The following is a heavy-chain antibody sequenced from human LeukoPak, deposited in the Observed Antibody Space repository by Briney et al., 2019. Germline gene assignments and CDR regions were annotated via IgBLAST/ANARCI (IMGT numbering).Heavy chain of an antibody. CDR3: GRLVGWDSDF. D-gene: IGHD2-15*01. CDR2: IWYDGSNE. Sequence: PGRSLRLSCAASGFSFSSNGMHWVRQAPGKGLEWVALIWYDGSNEYYADSVKGRFTISRDNSKNTLYLQMNSLRAEDTAVYYCGRLVGWDSDFWGQGTLVTVSS. V-gene: IGHV3-33*01. J-gene: IGHJ4*02. CDR1: GFSFSSNG.